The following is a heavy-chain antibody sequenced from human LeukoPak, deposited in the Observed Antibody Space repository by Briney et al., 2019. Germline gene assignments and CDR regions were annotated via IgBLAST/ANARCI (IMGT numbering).Heavy chain of an antibody. CDR1: GYTFTSYA. J-gene: IGHJ4*02. CDR2: INAGNGNT. CDR3: ARGIWTGRTNYYFDN. D-gene: IGHD3/OR15-3a*01. Sequence: GASVKVSCKASGYTFTSYAMHWVRQAPGQRLEWMGWINAGNGNTKYSQKFQGRVVITRDKSATTAYMELSSLRSEDTAVYHCARGIWTGRTNYYFDNWGQGTLVAVSS. V-gene: IGHV1-3*01.